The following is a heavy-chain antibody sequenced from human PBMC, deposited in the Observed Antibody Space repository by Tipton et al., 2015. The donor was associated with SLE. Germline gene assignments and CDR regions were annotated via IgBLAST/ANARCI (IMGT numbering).Heavy chain of an antibody. CDR2: IYYSGST. V-gene: IGHV4-59*01. D-gene: IGHD2-15*01. Sequence: LRLSCTVSGGSISSYYWSWIRQPPGKGLEWIGYIYYSGSTNYNPSLKSRVTISVDTSKNQFSLKLSSVTAADTAVYYCARGHSDYYYMDVWGKGTTVTVSS. CDR1: GGSISSYY. CDR3: ARGHSDYYYMDV. J-gene: IGHJ6*03.